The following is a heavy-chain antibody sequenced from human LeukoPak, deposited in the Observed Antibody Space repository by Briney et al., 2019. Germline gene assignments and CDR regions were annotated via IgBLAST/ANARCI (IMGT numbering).Heavy chain of an antibody. CDR1: GYNFIDYY. V-gene: IGHV1-2*02. Sequence: GASVKVSCKTSGYNFIDYYIHWVRQAPGQGLEWVGRIDPVSGGTHYARKFQVRVTMTRDTSISTVYMEMSGLKSDDTALYYCARAAGPYTTSRLHYWGQGTLVTVSS. CDR3: ARAAGPYTTSRLHY. CDR2: IDPVSGGT. J-gene: IGHJ4*02. D-gene: IGHD2-2*01.